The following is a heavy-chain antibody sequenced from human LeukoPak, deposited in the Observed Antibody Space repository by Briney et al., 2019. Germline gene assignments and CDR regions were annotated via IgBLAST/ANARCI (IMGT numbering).Heavy chain of an antibody. CDR2: IYYSGST. J-gene: IGHJ3*02. V-gene: IGHV4-59*01. CDR3: ARGEGYCSGGSCFIDGFDI. D-gene: IGHD2-15*01. Sequence: SETLSLTCTVAGGSISSYYWNWLRQPPGKGLEWIGHIYYSGSTNYNPSLKSRVTISVDTSKNQFSLKLSSVTAADTAVYYCARGEGYCSGGSCFIDGFDIWGQGTMVTVSS. CDR1: GGSISSYY.